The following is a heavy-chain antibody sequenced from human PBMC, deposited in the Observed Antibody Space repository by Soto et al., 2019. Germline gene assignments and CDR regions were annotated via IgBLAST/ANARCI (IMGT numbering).Heavy chain of an antibody. J-gene: IGHJ6*03. Sequence: SETLSLTCTVSGGSVSSGSYYWSWIRQPPGKGLEWIGYIYYSGSTNYNPSLKSRVTISVDTSKNQFSLKLSSVTAADTAVYYCARRGYGSRWPNVYLDVWGKGTTVTVSS. D-gene: IGHD6-13*01. CDR2: IYYSGST. CDR3: ARRGYGSRWPNVYLDV. V-gene: IGHV4-61*01. CDR1: GGSVSSGSYY.